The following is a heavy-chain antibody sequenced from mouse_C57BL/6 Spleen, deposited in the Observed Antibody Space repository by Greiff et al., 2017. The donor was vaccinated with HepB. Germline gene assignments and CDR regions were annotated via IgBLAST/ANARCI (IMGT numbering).Heavy chain of an antibody. D-gene: IGHD2-4*01. CDR2: IYPGDGDT. CDR3: AREGDYDDAMDY. Sequence: VKVVESGPELVKPGASVKISCKASGYAFSSSWMNWVKQRPGKGLEWIGRIYPGDGDTNYNGKFKGKATLTADKSSSTAYMQLSSLTSEDSAVYFCAREGDYDDAMDYWGQGTSVTVSS. CDR1: GYAFSSSW. V-gene: IGHV1-82*01. J-gene: IGHJ4*01.